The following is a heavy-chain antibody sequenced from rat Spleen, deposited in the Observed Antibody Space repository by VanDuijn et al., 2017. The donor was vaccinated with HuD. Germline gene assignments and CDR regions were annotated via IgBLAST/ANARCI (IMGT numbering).Heavy chain of an antibody. V-gene: IGHV5-25*01. Sequence: EVQLVESGGDLVQPGRSLKLSCAASGFTFSNYYMAWVRQAPTKGLEWVASITNSGGSIYYRDSVKGRFTISRDNAKSTLYLQMDSLRSEDTATYYCTRLDYWGQGVMVTVSS. CDR1: GFTFSNYY. CDR3: TRLDY. J-gene: IGHJ2*01. CDR2: ITNSGGSI.